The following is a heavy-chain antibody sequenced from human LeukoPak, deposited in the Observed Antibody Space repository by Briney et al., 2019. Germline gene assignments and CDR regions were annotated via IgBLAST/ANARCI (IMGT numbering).Heavy chain of an antibody. CDR2: IIPIFGTG. Sequence: VASVTVSCKASGGTFSNYAISWVRQAPGQGLEWMGGIIPIFGTGKHAQKFQGRVTITADESTSTAYMELSSLRSEDTAVYYCARGGDGYNLDYYYYMDVWGKGTTVTVSS. CDR3: ARGGDGYNLDYYYYMDV. J-gene: IGHJ6*03. V-gene: IGHV1-69*13. D-gene: IGHD5-24*01. CDR1: GGTFSNYA.